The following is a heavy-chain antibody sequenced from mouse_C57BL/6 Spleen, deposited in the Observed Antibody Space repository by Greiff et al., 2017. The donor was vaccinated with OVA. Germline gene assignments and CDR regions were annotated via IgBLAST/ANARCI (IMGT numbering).Heavy chain of an antibody. D-gene: IGHD4-1*01. J-gene: IGHJ4*01. CDR2: IWRGGST. CDR3: AKGNWDRYYAMDY. CDR1: GFSLTSYG. Sequence: QVQLQQSGPGLVQPSQSLSITCTVSGFSLTSYGVHWVRQSPGKGLEWLGVIWRGGSTDYNAAFMSRLSITKDNSKSQVFFKMNSLQADDTALYYCAKGNWDRYYAMDYWGQGTSVTVSS. V-gene: IGHV2-5*01.